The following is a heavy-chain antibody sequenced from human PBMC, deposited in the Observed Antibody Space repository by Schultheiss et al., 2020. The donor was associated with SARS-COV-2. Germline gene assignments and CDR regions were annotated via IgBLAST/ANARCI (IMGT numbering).Heavy chain of an antibody. CDR2: TYHRSRWYN. Sequence: SETLSLTCAISGDSVSSNSSSWNWISQSPSRGLEWLGRTYHRSRWYNDYAVSVKSRITINPDTSKNQFSLQLSSVTAADTAVYYCSRLIESGYPYFDYWGQGTLVTVSS. V-gene: IGHV6-1*01. J-gene: IGHJ4*02. CDR3: SRLIESGYPYFDY. D-gene: IGHD3-22*01. CDR1: GDSVSSNSSS.